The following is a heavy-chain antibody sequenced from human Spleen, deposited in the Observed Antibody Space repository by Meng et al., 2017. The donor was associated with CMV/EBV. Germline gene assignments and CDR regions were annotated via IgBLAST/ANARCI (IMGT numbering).Heavy chain of an antibody. V-gene: IGHV3-23*03. CDR3: AKPTTPNWNYGGFDY. CDR2: IYSGGSST. J-gene: IGHJ4*02. CDR1: GFTFSSYD. Sequence: SGFTFSSYDMRWVRQAPGKGLEWVSVIYSGGSSTYYADSVKGRFTISRDNSKNTLYLQMNSLRAEDTAVYYCAKPTTPNWNYGGFDYWGQGTLVTVSS. D-gene: IGHD1-7*01.